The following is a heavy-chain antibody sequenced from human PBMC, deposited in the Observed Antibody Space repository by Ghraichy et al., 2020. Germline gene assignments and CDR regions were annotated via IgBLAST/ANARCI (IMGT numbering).Heavy chain of an antibody. CDR3: ASLPRAGSYSY. V-gene: IGHV3-74*01. Sequence: MEGGGESPGRGVGGVARINIDGNNTNFADVVKGRCTISRDNAKNTLYLQMNSLRVDDTAVYYCASLPRAGSYSYWGQGTLVTVSS. CDR2: INIDGNNT. D-gene: IGHD3-10*01. J-gene: IGHJ4*02.